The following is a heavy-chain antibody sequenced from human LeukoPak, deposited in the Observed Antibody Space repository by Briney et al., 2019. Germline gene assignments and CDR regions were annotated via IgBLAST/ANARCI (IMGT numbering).Heavy chain of an antibody. J-gene: IGHJ4*02. D-gene: IGHD6-13*01. CDR3: ARVPIAAAGTVDY. CDR2: INPNSGGT. V-gene: IGHV1-2*04. Sequence: ASVKVSCKASGYTFTGYYMHWVRQAPGQGLEWMGWINPNSGGTNYAQKFQGWVTMTRDTSISTAYMELSRLRSDDTAVYYCARVPIAAAGTVDYWGQGTLVTVSS. CDR1: GYTFTGYY.